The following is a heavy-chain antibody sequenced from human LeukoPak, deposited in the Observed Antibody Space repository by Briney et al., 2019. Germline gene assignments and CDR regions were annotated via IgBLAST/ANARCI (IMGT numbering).Heavy chain of an antibody. D-gene: IGHD6-6*01. CDR1: GFTFSSYA. CDR3: AKDSSYSSSSFDY. CDR2: ISYDGSNK. J-gene: IGHJ4*02. Sequence: GGSLRLSCAASGFTFSSYAMHWVRQAPGKGLEWVAVISYDGSNKYYADSVKGRFTISRDNFKNTLYLQMNSLRAEDTAMYYCAKDSSYSSSSFDYWGQGTLVTVSS. V-gene: IGHV3-30-3*01.